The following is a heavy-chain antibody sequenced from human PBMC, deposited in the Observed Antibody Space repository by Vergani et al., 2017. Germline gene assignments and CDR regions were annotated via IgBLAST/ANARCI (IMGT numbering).Heavy chain of an antibody. CDR3: ARRHCSSTSCYYYYFDY. D-gene: IGHD2-2*01. CDR1: GYSFTSYW. V-gene: IGHV5-51*01. CDR2: IYPGDSDT. J-gene: IGHJ4*02. Sequence: EVQLVQSGAEVKKPGESLKISCKGSGYSFTSYWIGWVRQMPGKGLEWMGIIYPGDSDTRYSPSFQGQVTISADKSISTAYLQWSRLKSSDTDMYYCARRHCSSTSCYYYYFDYWGQGTLVTVSS.